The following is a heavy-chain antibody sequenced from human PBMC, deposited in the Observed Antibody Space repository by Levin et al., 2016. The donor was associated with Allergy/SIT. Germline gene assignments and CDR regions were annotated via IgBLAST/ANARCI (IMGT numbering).Heavy chain of an antibody. D-gene: IGHD2-2*01. Sequence: GESLKISCAASGFTFSSYSMNWVRQAPGKGLEWVSYISSSSSTIYYADSVKGRFTISRDNAKNSLYLQMNSLRDEDTAVYYCARDLEVPAASEDYWGQGTLVTVSS. V-gene: IGHV3-48*02. CDR3: ARDLEVPAASEDY. CDR2: ISSSSSTI. J-gene: IGHJ4*02. CDR1: GFTFSSYS.